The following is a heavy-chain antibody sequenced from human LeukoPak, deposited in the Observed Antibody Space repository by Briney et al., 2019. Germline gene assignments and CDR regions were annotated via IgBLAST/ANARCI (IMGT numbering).Heavy chain of an antibody. D-gene: IGHD3-3*01. CDR2: IYYSGST. V-gene: IGHV4-31*03. J-gene: IGHJ6*02. Sequence: SETLSLTCTVSGGSISSGGCYWSWIRQHPGKGLEWIGYIYYSGSTYYNPSLKSRVTISVDTSKNQFSLKLSSVTAADTAVYYCARDTIFGVVNRHYYGMDVWGQGTTVTVSS. CDR3: ARDTIFGVVNRHYYGMDV. CDR1: GGSISSGGCY.